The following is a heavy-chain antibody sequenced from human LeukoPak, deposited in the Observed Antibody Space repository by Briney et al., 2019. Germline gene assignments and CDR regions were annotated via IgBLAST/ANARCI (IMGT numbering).Heavy chain of an antibody. D-gene: IGHD2-15*01. CDR2: INHRGSS. V-gene: IGHV4-34*01. CDR1: GESFSAYF. CDR3: ARGSSFDGYCSAGACDAGYYDS. Sequence: SETLSLTCAVYGESFSAYFWDWIRQAPGKPLEYIGEINHRGSSHYNPSLKTRVTLSVDTSKNQYSLKLTSVTAADTAVYFCARGSSFDGYCSAGACDAGYYDSWGQGTPVTVSS. J-gene: IGHJ4*02.